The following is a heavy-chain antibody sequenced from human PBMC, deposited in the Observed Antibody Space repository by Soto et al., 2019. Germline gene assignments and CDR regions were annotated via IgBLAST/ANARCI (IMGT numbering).Heavy chain of an antibody. J-gene: IGHJ4*02. D-gene: IGHD4-17*01. CDR1: GYTFTSYY. CDR2: INPSGGST. Sequence: QVQLVQSGAEVKKPGASVKVSCKASGYTFTSYYMHWVRQAPGQGLEWMGIINPSGGSTSYAQKFQGRVTMTRDTSTSKVYMELSSLRSEDTAVYYCARDLAGQYGYGDFQYYFDYWGQGTLVTVSS. CDR3: ARDLAGQYGYGDFQYYFDY. V-gene: IGHV1-46*01.